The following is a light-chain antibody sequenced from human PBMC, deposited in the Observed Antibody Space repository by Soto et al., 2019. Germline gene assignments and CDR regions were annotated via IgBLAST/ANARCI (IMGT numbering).Light chain of an antibody. CDR3: QQYNNWPPIN. Sequence: EIVMTQSPATLSVSPGERATLSCRASQSVSSKLAWYQQKPGQAPRLLIHTVSTREPGIPARFSGSGSETEFTLTISSLQSEDFAVYYCQQYNNWPPINFGQGTRLEIK. CDR2: TVS. V-gene: IGKV3D-15*01. J-gene: IGKJ5*01. CDR1: QSVSSK.